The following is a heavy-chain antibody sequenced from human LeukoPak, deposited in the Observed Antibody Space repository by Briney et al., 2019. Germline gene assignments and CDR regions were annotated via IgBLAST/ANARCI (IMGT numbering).Heavy chain of an antibody. V-gene: IGHV3-30*04. CDR3: ASAGSYPYDY. Sequence: PGGSLRLSCATFRFAFSRYAMHWVRRAPDKGLQWVAVISYDGSKKYYADSVKGRFTISRDDSRNTLYLQMNSLRAEDTALYYCASAGSYPYDYWGQGTLVTVSS. D-gene: IGHD3-10*01. CDR1: RFAFSRYA. CDR2: ISYDGSKK. J-gene: IGHJ4*02.